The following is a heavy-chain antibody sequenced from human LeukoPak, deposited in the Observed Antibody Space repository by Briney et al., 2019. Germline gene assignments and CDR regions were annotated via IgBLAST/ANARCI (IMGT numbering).Heavy chain of an antibody. J-gene: IGHJ3*02. Sequence: GGSLRLSCAASGFTFSSYAMHWVRQAPGKGLEWVAVISYDGSNKYYADSVKGRFTISRDNSKNTLYLQMNSLRAEDTAVYYCARVPLRFLEWLRDRGAAFDIWGQGTMVTVSS. CDR3: ARVPLRFLEWLRDRGAAFDI. CDR2: ISYDGSNK. D-gene: IGHD3-3*01. CDR1: GFTFSSYA. V-gene: IGHV3-30-3*01.